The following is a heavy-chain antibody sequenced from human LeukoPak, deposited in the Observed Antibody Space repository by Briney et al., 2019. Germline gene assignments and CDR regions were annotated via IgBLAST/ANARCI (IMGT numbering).Heavy chain of an antibody. Sequence: NPSETLSLTCTVSGGSISSYYWSWIRQPPGKGLEWIGYIYYSGSTNYNPSLKSRVTISVDTSKNQFSLKLSSVTAADTAVYYCASAGYCSGGSCYYWFDPWGQGTLVTVSS. CDR3: ASAGYCSGGSCYYWFDP. J-gene: IGHJ5*02. D-gene: IGHD2-15*01. CDR2: IYYSGST. CDR1: GGSISSYY. V-gene: IGHV4-59*01.